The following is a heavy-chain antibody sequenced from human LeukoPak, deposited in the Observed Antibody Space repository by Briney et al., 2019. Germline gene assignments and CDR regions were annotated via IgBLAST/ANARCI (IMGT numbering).Heavy chain of an antibody. V-gene: IGHV3-30*04. CDR2: ISYDGSNK. Sequence: GGSLRLSCAASGFTLSSYAMHWVRQAPGKGLEWVAVISYDGSNKYYADSVKGRFTISRDNSKDTLYLQMNSLRAEGTAVYYCARDAVRGVIITGYFDYWGQGTLVTVSS. J-gene: IGHJ4*02. D-gene: IGHD3-10*01. CDR1: GFTLSSYA. CDR3: ARDAVRGVIITGYFDY.